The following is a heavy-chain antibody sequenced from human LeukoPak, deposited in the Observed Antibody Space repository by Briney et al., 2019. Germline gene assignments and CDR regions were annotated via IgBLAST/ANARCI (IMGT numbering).Heavy chain of an antibody. J-gene: IGHJ4*02. CDR2: IIPIFGTT. Sequence: SVKVSCKASGGTFSSYAISWVRQAPGQGLEWMGGIIPIFGTTNYAQKFQGRVTIAADESTSTAYMELSSLRSEDTAVYYCARDKMGGYCTNWGQGTLVTVSS. CDR3: ARDKMGGYCTN. V-gene: IGHV1-69*01. CDR1: GGTFSSYA. D-gene: IGHD2-8*01.